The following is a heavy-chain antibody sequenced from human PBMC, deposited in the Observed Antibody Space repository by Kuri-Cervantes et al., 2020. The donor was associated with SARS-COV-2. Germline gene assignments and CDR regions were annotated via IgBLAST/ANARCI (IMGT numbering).Heavy chain of an antibody. Sequence: GSLRLSCTVSGGSISGSSYYWGWIRQPPGKGLEWIGSIYYSGSTYYNPSLKSRVTISVDTSKNQFSLKLSSVTAADTAVYYCAREWAYIAAAALETDYWGQGTLVTVSS. CDR1: GGSISGSSYY. J-gene: IGHJ4*02. D-gene: IGHD6-13*01. CDR2: IYYSGST. CDR3: AREWAYIAAAALETDY. V-gene: IGHV4-39*07.